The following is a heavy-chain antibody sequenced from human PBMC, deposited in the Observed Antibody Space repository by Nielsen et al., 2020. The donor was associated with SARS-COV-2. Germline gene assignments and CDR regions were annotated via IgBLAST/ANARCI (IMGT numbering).Heavy chain of an antibody. Sequence: SVKVSCKASGGTFSSDAFSRVRQAPGQGLEWVGTIIIIFDTANYAQKFQGRATITADASTNTAYMQLSSLRSEDTAVYYCARHDYGGNSPIDSWGQGTLVTVSS. CDR3: ARHDYGGNSPIDS. J-gene: IGHJ4*02. D-gene: IGHD4-23*01. V-gene: IGHV1-69*13. CDR1: GGTFSSDA. CDR2: IIIIFDTA.